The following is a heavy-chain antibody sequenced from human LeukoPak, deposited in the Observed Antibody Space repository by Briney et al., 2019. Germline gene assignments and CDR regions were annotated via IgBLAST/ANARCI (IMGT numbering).Heavy chain of an antibody. Sequence: GGSLRLSCAASGFIFSSYGMHWVRQAPGKGLEWVAVISYDGSNKYYADSVKGRFTISRDNSKNTLYLQMNSLRAEDTAVYYCVKDELAWELLMVFDPWGQGTLVTVSS. CDR2: ISYDGSNK. D-gene: IGHD1-26*01. J-gene: IGHJ5*02. CDR3: VKDELAWELLMVFDP. V-gene: IGHV3-30*18. CDR1: GFIFSSYG.